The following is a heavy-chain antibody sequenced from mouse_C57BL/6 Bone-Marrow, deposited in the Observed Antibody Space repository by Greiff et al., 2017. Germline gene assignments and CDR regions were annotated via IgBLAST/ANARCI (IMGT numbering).Heavy chain of an antibody. CDR2: ISNLAYSI. Sequence: DVMLVESGGGLVRPGGSLTLSCAASGFTFSDYGMEWVRQAPMKGPEWVAFISNLAYSIYYADTVTGRFTITRENAENTLYLELSSLRTEDTAMYYCARAPGGAMDYWGQGTSVTVSS. CDR1: GFTFSDYG. D-gene: IGHD3-1*01. CDR3: ARAPGGAMDY. J-gene: IGHJ4*01. V-gene: IGHV5-15*01.